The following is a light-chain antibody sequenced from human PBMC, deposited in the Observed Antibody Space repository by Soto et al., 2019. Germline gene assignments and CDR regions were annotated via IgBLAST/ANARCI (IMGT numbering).Light chain of an antibody. V-gene: IGKV1-33*01. CDR1: QDINKN. CDR2: DAS. J-gene: IGKJ5*01. CDR3: QQYESLPLT. Sequence: DIQMTQSPSSLSASVGDRFTITCQAIQDINKNLIWYQQKPGQAPKLLIYDASDLETGVPSRFSGSGSGTGFTFTISSLQPEDFATYYCQQYESLPLTFGQGTRLEIK.